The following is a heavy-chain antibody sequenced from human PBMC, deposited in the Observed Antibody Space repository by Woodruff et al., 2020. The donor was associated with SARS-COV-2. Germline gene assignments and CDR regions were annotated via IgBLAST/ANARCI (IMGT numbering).Heavy chain of an antibody. CDR1: SSYG. V-gene: IGHV3-30*18. CDR3: AKDVGFSDY. Sequence: SSYGMHWVRQAPGKGLEWVAVISYDGSNKYYADSVKGRFTISRDNSKNTLYLQMNSLRAEDTAVYYCAKDVGFSDYWGQGTLVT. D-gene: IGHD1-26*01. CDR2: ISYDGSNK. J-gene: IGHJ4*02.